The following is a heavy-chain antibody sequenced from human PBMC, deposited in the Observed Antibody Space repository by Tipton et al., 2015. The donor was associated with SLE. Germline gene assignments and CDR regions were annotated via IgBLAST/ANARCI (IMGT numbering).Heavy chain of an antibody. CDR2: IHLDGST. V-gene: IGHV4-4*02. CDR1: GDSISSYDW. CDR3: ARGPRGYSRKIDY. Sequence: TLSLTCAVSGDSISSYDWWSWVRQSPGKGLEWIGEIHLDGSTNYNPSLKSRVTISVDTSKNQFSLKLSSVTAADTAVYYCARGPRGYSRKIDYWGQGTLVTVSS. D-gene: IGHD5-12*01. J-gene: IGHJ4*02.